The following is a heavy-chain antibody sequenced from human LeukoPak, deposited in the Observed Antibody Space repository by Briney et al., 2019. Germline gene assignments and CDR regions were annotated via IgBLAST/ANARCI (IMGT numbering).Heavy chain of an antibody. CDR3: ASVPGGDNYFVY. Sequence: PGGSLRLSCAASGFTFSSYGMHWVRQAPGKELEWVAVIWYDGSNKYYADSVKGRFTFSRDNSKNKLYLQMNSLRAEDTAVYYCASVPGGDNYFVYWGQGTLVTVSS. J-gene: IGHJ4*02. CDR1: GFTFSSYG. CDR2: IWYDGSNK. D-gene: IGHD2-21*02. V-gene: IGHV3-33*01.